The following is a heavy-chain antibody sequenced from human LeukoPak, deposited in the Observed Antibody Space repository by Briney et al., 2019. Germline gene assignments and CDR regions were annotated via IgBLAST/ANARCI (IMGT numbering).Heavy chain of an antibody. D-gene: IGHD6-19*01. J-gene: IGHJ6*03. V-gene: IGHV3-30*02. Sequence: GGSLRLSCAASGFTFSSYGMHWVRQAPGKGLEWVAFIRYDGGNKYYADSVKGRFTISRDNSKNTLYLQMNSLRAEDTAVYYCAKDVSIAVAGTIFYYYYMDVWGKGTTVTISS. CDR3: AKDVSIAVAGTIFYYYYMDV. CDR2: IRYDGGNK. CDR1: GFTFSSYG.